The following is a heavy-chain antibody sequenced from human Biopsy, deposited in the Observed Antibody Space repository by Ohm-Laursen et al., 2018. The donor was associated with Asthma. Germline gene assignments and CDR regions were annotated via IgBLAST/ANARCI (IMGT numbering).Heavy chain of an antibody. Sequence: SQTLSLTWTVSRGYIRSYDHHWAWIRQPPGKGLEWIGSGFYSGTTHYSPSLARRVSISVDTSMNQFSMTLRSVTAADTAVYFCTRVASYGDIYFAIDVWGPGTAVSV. CDR2: GFYSGTT. J-gene: IGHJ6*02. D-gene: IGHD4-17*01. CDR3: TRVASYGDIYFAIDV. V-gene: IGHV4-30-4*01. CDR1: RGYIRSYDHH.